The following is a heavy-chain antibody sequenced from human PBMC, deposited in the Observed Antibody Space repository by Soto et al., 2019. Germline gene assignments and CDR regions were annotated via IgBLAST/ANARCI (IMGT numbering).Heavy chain of an antibody. CDR2: IIPIFGTA. CDR1: GGTFSSYA. J-gene: IGHJ6*02. D-gene: IGHD3-10*01. Sequence: QVQLVQSGAEVKKPGSSVKVSCKASGGTFSSYAISWVRQAPGQGLEWMGGIIPIFGTANYAQKFQGRVTVTADDSTSTAYMELRRLRSADTDVYYCARPSVLLWFGGLLKSDCYYYGMYVWGQGTTFTVSS. CDR3: ARPSVLLWFGGLLKSDCYYYGMYV. V-gene: IGHV1-69*01.